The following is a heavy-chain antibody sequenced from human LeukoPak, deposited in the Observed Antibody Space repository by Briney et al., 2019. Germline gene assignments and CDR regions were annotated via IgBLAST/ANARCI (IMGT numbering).Heavy chain of an antibody. D-gene: IGHD3-10*01. V-gene: IGHV1-18*01. Sequence: APVKVSCKASVYTFTSYGISWVRQAPAQGLEWMGWISAYNGNTNYAQKLQGRVTMNTDTSTSTAYMELRSLRSDDTAVYYCARDALQLLWFGGGSFDYWGQGPLVSVSS. CDR2: ISAYNGNT. CDR1: VYTFTSYG. J-gene: IGHJ4*02. CDR3: ARDALQLLWFGGGSFDY.